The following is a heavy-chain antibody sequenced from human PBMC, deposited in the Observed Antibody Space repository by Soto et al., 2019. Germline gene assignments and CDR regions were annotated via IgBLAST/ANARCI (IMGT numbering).Heavy chain of an antibody. D-gene: IGHD3-22*01. CDR3: ASGAAFYYDTSRY. CDR1: GFSFSVYA. Sequence: LRLSCAAPGFSFSVYALHWIRQAPGEGLEWVAVISPNGNNQYYADSVKGRFTISGDTSKSTLSLQMTSLRPEDTAVYYCASGAAFYYDTSRYWGQGTLVTV. CDR2: ISPNGNNQ. J-gene: IGHJ4*02. V-gene: IGHV3-30-3*01.